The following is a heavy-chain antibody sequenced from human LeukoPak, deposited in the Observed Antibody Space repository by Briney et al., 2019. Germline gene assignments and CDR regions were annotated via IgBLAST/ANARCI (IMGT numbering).Heavy chain of an antibody. D-gene: IGHD6-19*01. V-gene: IGHV1-46*01. Sequence: GASVKVSCKAPGYTFTSYYMHWVRQAPGQGLEWMGIINPSGGSTSYAQKFQGRVTMTRDTSTSTVYMELSSLRSEDTAVYYCARELHLRIAVAGTATDYWGQGTLVTVSS. CDR3: ARELHLRIAVAGTATDY. CDR1: GYTFTSYY. J-gene: IGHJ4*02. CDR2: INPSGGST.